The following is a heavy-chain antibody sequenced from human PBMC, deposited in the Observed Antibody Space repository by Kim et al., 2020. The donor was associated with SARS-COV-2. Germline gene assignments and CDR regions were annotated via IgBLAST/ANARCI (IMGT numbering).Heavy chain of an antibody. CDR2: IYPGDSDT. D-gene: IGHD6-13*01. CDR1: GYSFTSYW. V-gene: IGHV5-51*01. Sequence: GESLKISCKGSGYSFTSYWIGWVRQMPGKGLEWMGIIYPGDSDTRYSPSFQGQVTISADKSISTAYLQWSSLKASDTAMYYCARQSSFSNSWSASGYYYGMNVWGQGTTVNVSS. CDR3: ARQSSFSNSWSASGYYYGMNV. J-gene: IGHJ6*02.